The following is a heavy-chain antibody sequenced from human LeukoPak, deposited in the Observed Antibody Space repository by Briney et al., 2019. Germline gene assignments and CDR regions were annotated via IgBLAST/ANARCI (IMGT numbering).Heavy chain of an antibody. Sequence: GVCLRLSCAASGFTFSSFSMNWVRQAPGKGLEWVSSISSSSSYIYYADSVKGRFAISRDNAKNSLYLQMNSLRAEDTAVYYCARDAVNWSLDYWGQGTLVTVSS. CDR1: GFTFSSFS. CDR2: ISSSSSYI. CDR3: ARDAVNWSLDY. J-gene: IGHJ4*02. V-gene: IGHV3-21*01. D-gene: IGHD1-20*01.